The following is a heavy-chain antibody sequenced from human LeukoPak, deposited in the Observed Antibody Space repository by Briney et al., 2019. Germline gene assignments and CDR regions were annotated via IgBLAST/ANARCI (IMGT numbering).Heavy chain of an antibody. J-gene: IGHJ6*04. CDR2: TYYRSMWYN. D-gene: IGHD6-25*01. Sequence: SQTLSLTCAISGDSVSSNSAAWNWIRQSPSRGLEWLGRTYYRSMWYNDYAVSVKSRITINPDTSKNQVSLQLKSVTPEDTAVYYCARQYSSGWIYYYGLDVWGKGTTVTVSS. CDR3: ARQYSSGWIYYYGLDV. V-gene: IGHV6-1*01. CDR1: GDSVSSNSAA.